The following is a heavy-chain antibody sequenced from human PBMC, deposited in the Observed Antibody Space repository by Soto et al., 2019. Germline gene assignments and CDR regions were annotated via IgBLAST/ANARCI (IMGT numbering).Heavy chain of an antibody. V-gene: IGHV3-49*03. CDR1: GFTFGDYA. D-gene: IGHD2-2*01. CDR3: TRVGGVVARQKGDYYYYYGMDV. Sequence: PGGSLRLSCTASGFTFGDYAMGWFRQAPGKGLEWVGFIRSNAYGGTTEYAASVKGRFTISRDDSKSIAYLQMNSLKTEDTAVYYCTRVGGVVARQKGDYYYYYGMDVWGQGTTVTVSS. CDR2: IRSNAYGGTT. J-gene: IGHJ6*02.